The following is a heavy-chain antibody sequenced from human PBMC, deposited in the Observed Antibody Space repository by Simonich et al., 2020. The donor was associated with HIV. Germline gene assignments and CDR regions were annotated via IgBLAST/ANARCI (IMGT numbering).Heavy chain of an antibody. CDR1: GFTFSSYA. V-gene: IGHV3-30*07. Sequence: QVQLVESGGGVVQPGRSLRLSCAASGFTFSSYAMHWVRHAPGKGLEWVAVISYDGSNKYYADSVKGRFTTSRDNSKNTLYLQMTSLRAEDTAVYYCASGGSISSVWADDYWGQGTLVTVSS. CDR2: ISYDGSNK. J-gene: IGHJ4*02. D-gene: IGHD3-16*01. CDR3: ASGGSISSVWADDY.